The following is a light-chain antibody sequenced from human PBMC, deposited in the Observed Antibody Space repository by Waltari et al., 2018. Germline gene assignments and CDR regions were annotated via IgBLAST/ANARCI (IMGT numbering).Light chain of an antibody. J-gene: IGKJ1*01. CDR3: QKYVSLPAT. CDR2: DAS. V-gene: IGKV3-20*01. Sequence: EIVLTQSPGTPSLSPGERATLSCRASQRVGRSLAWYQQKPGQAPRLLIYDASGRAAGIPDSFSGSGSGTDFSLAISRLEPEDFAVYYCQKYVSLPATFGQGTKVEIK. CDR1: QRVGRS.